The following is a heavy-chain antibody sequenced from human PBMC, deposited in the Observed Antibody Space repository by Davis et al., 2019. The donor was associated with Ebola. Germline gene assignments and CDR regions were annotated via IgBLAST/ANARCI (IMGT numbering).Heavy chain of an antibody. V-gene: IGHV6-1*01. J-gene: IGHJ6*02. CDR1: GDSVPSAG. Sequence: HSQTLSLTCAISGDSVPSAGWNWIRQSPSRGLEWLGRTHYKSKWYNDYAVSVKSRITINPDTSKNQFSLQLNSVTPEDTALYYCARGWLRGGMDVWGEGTTVTV. CDR3: ARGWLRGGMDV. D-gene: IGHD5-18*01. CDR2: THYKSKWYN.